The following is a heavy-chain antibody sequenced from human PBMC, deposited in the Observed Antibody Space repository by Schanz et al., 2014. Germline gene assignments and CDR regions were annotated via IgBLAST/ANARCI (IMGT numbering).Heavy chain of an antibody. J-gene: IGHJ4*02. CDR3: DSSGSYSSYAF. Sequence: EVQLVESGGGLVKPGGSLRLSCATSGFTLNNAWMNWVRQAPGKGLEWVSYISGSSRTIYYADSMKGRFTVSRDNAENAIYLQMNSLRAEDTAVYHCDSSGSYSSYAFWGQGTLVTVSA. CDR2: ISGSSRTI. V-gene: IGHV3-48*01. CDR1: GFTLNNAW. D-gene: IGHD3-10*01.